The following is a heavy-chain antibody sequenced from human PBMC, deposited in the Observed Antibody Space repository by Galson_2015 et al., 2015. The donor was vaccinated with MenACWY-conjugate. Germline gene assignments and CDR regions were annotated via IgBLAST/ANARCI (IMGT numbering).Heavy chain of an antibody. CDR3: TTRSGYCSGGSCPTAPWYYYYGMDV. CDR2: IKSKTDGGTT. CDR1: GFTFSNAW. D-gene: IGHD2-15*01. J-gene: IGHJ6*02. V-gene: IGHV3-15*01. Sequence: SLRLSCAASGFTFSNAWMSWVRQAPGKGLEWVGRIKSKTDGGTTDYAAPVKGRFTISRDDSKNTLYLRMNSLKTEDTAVYYCTTRSGYCSGGSCPTAPWYYYYGMDVWGQGTTVTVSS.